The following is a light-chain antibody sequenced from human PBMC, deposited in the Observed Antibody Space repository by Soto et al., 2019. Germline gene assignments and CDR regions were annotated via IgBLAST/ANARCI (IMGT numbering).Light chain of an antibody. V-gene: IGKV3-15*01. J-gene: IGKJ1*01. CDR3: QQYNNWLLWT. CDR2: GAS. Sequence: EIVMTQSPATLSVSPGERATLSCRASQSVSSNLAWYQQKPGQAPRLLIYGASTWATGIPARFSGSGSGTEFTLTISSLQSEDFAVYYCQQYNNWLLWTFGQGTKVEIK. CDR1: QSVSSN.